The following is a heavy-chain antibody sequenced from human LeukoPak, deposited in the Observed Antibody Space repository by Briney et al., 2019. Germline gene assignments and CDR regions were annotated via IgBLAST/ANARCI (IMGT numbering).Heavy chain of an antibody. CDR3: AREGGYSYGSGSYPVVPHFDY. J-gene: IGHJ4*02. D-gene: IGHD3-10*01. Sequence: ASVKVSCKCSGYTFSSYDINWVRQAPGQGREWVGWINPNSGGTNYSQKFQVKGTMTRDTSISTAYMELSRLRSDDTAVYYCAREGGYSYGSGSYPVVPHFDYWGQGTLVTVSS. CDR2: INPNSGGT. CDR1: GYTFSSYD. V-gene: IGHV1-2*02.